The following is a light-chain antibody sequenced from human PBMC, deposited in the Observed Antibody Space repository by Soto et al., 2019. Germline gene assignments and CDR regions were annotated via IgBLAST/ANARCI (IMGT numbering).Light chain of an antibody. CDR2: GAS. J-gene: IGKJ4*01. CDR1: QTISRSL. Sequence: ELVLTQSPGTLSLSPGEGATLSCRASQTISRSLLAWYQQKPGQAPRLLISGASSRATGIPDRFSGSGSGTDFTLTISRLEPEDFAVYYCQQYSDAPLTFGGGTKVVIK. CDR3: QQYSDAPLT. V-gene: IGKV3-20*01.